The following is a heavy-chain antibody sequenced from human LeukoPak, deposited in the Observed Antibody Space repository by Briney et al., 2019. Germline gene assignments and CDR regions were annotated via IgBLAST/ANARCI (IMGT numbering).Heavy chain of an antibody. D-gene: IGHD5/OR15-5a*01. CDR1: GFTFSSYS. V-gene: IGHV3-21*01. CDR3: ARDSTMGYYYGMDV. J-gene: IGHJ6*02. Sequence: GGSLRLSCATSGFTFSSYSMNWVRQAPGKGLEWVSSISSNSSYIYYADSVKGRFTISRDNAKNSLYLQMNSLRAEDTAVYYCARDSTMGYYYGMDVWGQGTTVTVSS. CDR2: ISSNSSYI.